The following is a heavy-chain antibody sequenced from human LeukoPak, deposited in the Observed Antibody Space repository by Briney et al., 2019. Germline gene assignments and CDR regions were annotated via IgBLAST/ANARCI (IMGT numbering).Heavy chain of an antibody. D-gene: IGHD6-13*01. CDR3: ARVGYSSSVEYYFDY. J-gene: IGHJ4*02. Sequence: ASVKVSCKASGGTFSSYAISWVRQAPGQGLEWMGGIIPIFGTANYAQKFQGRVTITTDESTSTAYMELSSLRSEDTAVYYCARVGYSSSVEYYFDYWGQGTLVTVNS. CDR1: GGTFSSYA. CDR2: IIPIFGTA. V-gene: IGHV1-69*05.